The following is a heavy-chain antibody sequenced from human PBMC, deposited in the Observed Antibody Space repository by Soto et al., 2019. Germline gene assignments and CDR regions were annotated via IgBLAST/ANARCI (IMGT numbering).Heavy chain of an antibody. CDR1: GFTFRIYS. CDR3: ARDATFGTKGGSFDI. CDR2: MWYDGTNK. J-gene: IGHJ3*02. D-gene: IGHD3-16*01. Sequence: GSLRLSCAASGFTFRIYSMHWVRQSPGKGPEWVAVMWYDGTNKYYGESVKGRFTISRDNSENTLYLQMNSLRVEDTAVYYCARDATFGTKGGSFDIWGHGTLVTVSS. V-gene: IGHV3-33*01.